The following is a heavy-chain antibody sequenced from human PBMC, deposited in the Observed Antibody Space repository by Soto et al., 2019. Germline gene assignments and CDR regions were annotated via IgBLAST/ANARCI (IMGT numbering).Heavy chain of an antibody. CDR2: ISSSSSYI. Sequence: GGSLRLSCAASGFTFSSYSMNWVRQAPGKGLEWVSSISSSSSYIYYADSVKGRFTISRDNAKNSLYLQMNSLRAEDTAVYYCARELQWVSRWFDPWGQGTLVTVSS. D-gene: IGHD3-10*01. V-gene: IGHV3-21*01. CDR1: GFTFSSYS. J-gene: IGHJ5*02. CDR3: ARELQWVSRWFDP.